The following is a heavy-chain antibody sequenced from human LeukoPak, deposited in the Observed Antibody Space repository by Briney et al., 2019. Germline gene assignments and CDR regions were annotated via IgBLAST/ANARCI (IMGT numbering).Heavy chain of an antibody. D-gene: IGHD2-2*01. CDR2: IYYSGST. J-gene: IGHJ6*03. Sequence: PSETLSLTCTVSGGSISSSSYYWGWIRQPPGKGLEWIGSIYYSGSTYYNPSLKSRVTISVDTSKNQFSLKLSSVTAADTAVYYCATTSDIVVVPAGDYYYYMDVWGKGTTVTVSS. CDR1: GGSISSSSYY. V-gene: IGHV4-39*01. CDR3: ATTSDIVVVPAGDYYYYMDV.